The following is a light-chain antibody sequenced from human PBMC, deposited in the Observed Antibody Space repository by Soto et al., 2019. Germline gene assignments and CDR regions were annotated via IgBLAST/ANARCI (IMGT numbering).Light chain of an antibody. V-gene: IGKV1-39*01. CDR2: AAS. CDR1: QSISTY. Sequence: DIQMTQSPSSLSASVGDRVTITCRASQSISTYLNWYQQKPGKAPKLLIYAASSLQSGVPSGFSGSGSGTDFTLTISSLQPEDFATYYCQPTYSAPFTFGPGTKVYLK. J-gene: IGKJ3*01. CDR3: QPTYSAPFT.